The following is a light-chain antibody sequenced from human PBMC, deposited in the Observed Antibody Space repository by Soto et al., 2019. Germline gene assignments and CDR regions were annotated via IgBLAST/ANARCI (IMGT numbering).Light chain of an antibody. CDR2: DDN. J-gene: IGLJ1*01. CDR3: GSWDSSLSADV. V-gene: IGLV1-51*01. CDR1: SSNIGGNS. Sequence: QSVLTQPPSVSAAPGQKVTISCSGSSSNIGGNSVSWYQQLPGTAPKLLIYDDNKRPSGIPDRFSGSKSGTSATLGITGFQTGDEADYYCGSWDSSLSADVFATGTKATV.